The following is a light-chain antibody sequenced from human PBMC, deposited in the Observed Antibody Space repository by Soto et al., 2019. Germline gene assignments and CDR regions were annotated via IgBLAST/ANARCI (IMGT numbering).Light chain of an antibody. CDR2: QDI. V-gene: IGLV3-1*01. CDR1: KLGDKY. J-gene: IGLJ2*01. CDR3: QAWDSSTQV. Sequence: SYELTQPPSVSVSPGQTASITCSGDKLGDKYACWYQQKPGQSPVVVIYQDIKRPSGIPERFSGSNSGNTATLTISGTQAMDEADYYCQAWDSSTQVFGGGTKLTVL.